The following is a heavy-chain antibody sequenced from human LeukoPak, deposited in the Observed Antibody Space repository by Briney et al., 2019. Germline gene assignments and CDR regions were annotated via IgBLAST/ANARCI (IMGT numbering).Heavy chain of an antibody. CDR1: GFTFDDYA. J-gene: IGHJ6*03. Sequence: GGSLRLSCAASGFTFDDYAMHWVRQAPGKGLEWVSGISWNCGSIGYADSVKGRFTISRDNAKNSLYLQMNSLRAEDTAVYYCARDEYCSGGSCYFTHDYYYYMDVWGKGTTVTVSS. V-gene: IGHV3-9*01. CDR2: ISWNCGSI. D-gene: IGHD2-15*01. CDR3: ARDEYCSGGSCYFTHDYYYYMDV.